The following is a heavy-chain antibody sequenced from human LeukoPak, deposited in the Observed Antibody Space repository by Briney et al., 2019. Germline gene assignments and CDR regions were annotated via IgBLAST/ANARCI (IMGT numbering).Heavy chain of an antibody. CDR3: AASGPVGGNWYSTDF. Sequence: GGSLTLSCAASGFTFSTYGMHWVRQAPGKGLEWVTFTRYDGVNKHYADSVKGRFTISRDNSKSTLYLQMNSLRTEDTAVYYCAASGPVGGNWYSTDFWGQGTLVTVSS. J-gene: IGHJ4*02. CDR2: TRYDGVNK. D-gene: IGHD1-7*01. CDR1: GFTFSTYG. V-gene: IGHV3-30*02.